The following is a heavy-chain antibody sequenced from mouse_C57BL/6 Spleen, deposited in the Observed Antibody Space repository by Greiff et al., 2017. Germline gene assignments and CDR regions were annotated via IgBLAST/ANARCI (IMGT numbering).Heavy chain of an antibody. J-gene: IGHJ2*01. D-gene: IGHD1-1*01. Sequence: VQLQQSGPELVKPGASVKISCKASGYAFGSSWMNWVKQRPGKGLEWIGRIYPGDGDTNYNGKVKGKATLTEDKSSSTAYMQLSSLTSEDSAVYVCARHYYGSSYLDYWGQGTTLTVSS. CDR1: GYAFGSSW. CDR3: ARHYYGSSYLDY. V-gene: IGHV1-82*01. CDR2: IYPGDGDT.